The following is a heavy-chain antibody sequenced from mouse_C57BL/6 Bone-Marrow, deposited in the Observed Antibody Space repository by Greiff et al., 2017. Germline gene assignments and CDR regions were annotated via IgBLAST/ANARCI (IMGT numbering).Heavy chain of an antibody. V-gene: IGHV5-15*01. D-gene: IGHD2-2*01. CDR3: ARLEGYQSFMDY. CDR1: GFTFSDYG. CDR2: ISNLAYSI. Sequence: EVKLVESGGGLVQPGGSLKLSCAASGFTFSDYGMAWVRQAPRQGPEWVAFISNLAYSIYYADTVTGRFTISRENAKNTLYLERSSLRSEDTAMYYCARLEGYQSFMDYWGQGTSVTVSS. J-gene: IGHJ4*01.